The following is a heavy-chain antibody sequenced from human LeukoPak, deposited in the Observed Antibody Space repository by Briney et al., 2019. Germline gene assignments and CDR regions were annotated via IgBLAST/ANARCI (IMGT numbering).Heavy chain of an antibody. V-gene: IGHV3-74*01. CDR2: INSDGSST. J-gene: IGHJ3*02. D-gene: IGHD6-13*01. CDR1: GFTFSSYW. CDR3: AMIAAADPDAFDI. Sequence: PGVSLRLSCAASGFTFSSYWMHWVRQAPGKGLVWVSRINSDGSSTSYADSVKGRFTISRDNAKNTLYLQMNSLRAEDTAVYYCAMIAAADPDAFDIWGQGTMVTVSS.